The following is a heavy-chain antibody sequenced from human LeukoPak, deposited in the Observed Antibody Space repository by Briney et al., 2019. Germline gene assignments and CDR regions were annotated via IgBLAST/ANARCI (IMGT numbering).Heavy chain of an antibody. V-gene: IGHV3-21*01. CDR1: GFTFSTYN. D-gene: IGHD5-24*01. J-gene: IGHJ4*02. CDR3: ARVSMATHFAGNFDY. Sequence: PGGSPRLSCAASGFTFSTYNMNWVRQTPGKGLEWVSSITSSSAYTFYADSVKGRFTISRDNAKNSLYLQMNSLRAEDTAVYYCARVSMATHFAGNFDYWGQGTLVTVSS. CDR2: ITSSSAYT.